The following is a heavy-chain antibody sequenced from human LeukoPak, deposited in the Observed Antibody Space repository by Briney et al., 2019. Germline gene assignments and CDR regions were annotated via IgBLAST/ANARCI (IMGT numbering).Heavy chain of an antibody. J-gene: IGHJ4*02. D-gene: IGHD7-27*01. CDR3: AKDGGLWVSAHWGDS. Sequence: GGSLRLPSAASGFTFSSYAMSWVRQAPGKGLEWVSLISGSGGSTYYADSVKGRFTVSRDDSKNTLYLQMNSLRAEDTAVYYCAKDGGLWVSAHWGDSWGRGTLVTVSS. CDR1: GFTFSSYA. V-gene: IGHV3-23*01. CDR2: ISGSGGST.